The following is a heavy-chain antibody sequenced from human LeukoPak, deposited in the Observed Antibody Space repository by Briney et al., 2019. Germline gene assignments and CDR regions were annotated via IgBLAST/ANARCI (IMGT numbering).Heavy chain of an antibody. CDR2: ISSSSSYI. CDR3: AAYGIVVVPAAPARDY. J-gene: IGHJ4*02. CDR1: GFTFSSYS. V-gene: IGHV3-21*01. D-gene: IGHD2-2*01. Sequence: GGSLRLSCAASGFTFSSYSMNWVRQAPGKGPEWVSSISSSSSYIYYADSVKGRFTISRDNAKNSLYLQMNSLRAEDTAVYYCAAYGIVVVPAAPARDYWGQGTLVTVSS.